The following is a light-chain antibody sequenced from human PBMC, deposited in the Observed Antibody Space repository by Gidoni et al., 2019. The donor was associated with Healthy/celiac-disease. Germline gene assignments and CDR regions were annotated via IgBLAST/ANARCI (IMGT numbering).Light chain of an antibody. CDR1: QDISNY. CDR2: DAS. Sequence: DIQMTQSPSSLSASVGDRVTITCQASQDISNYLNWYQQKPGKAPKLLIYDASNLETGVPSRFSGSGSGTDFTFTISSLQPEDIATYYCQQYDNLPPPTFXPXTKVXIK. J-gene: IGKJ3*01. V-gene: IGKV1-33*01. CDR3: QQYDNLPPPT.